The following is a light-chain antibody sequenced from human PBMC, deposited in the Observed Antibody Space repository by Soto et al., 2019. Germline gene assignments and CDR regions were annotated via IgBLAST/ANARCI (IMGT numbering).Light chain of an antibody. CDR1: QSLTSY. Sequence: DIVLTQSPATLSLSPGERATLSCRASQSLTSYLTWYQQKPGQAPRLLISDGANRATAIPARFSARGSGTDFTLTISGPEPEAFAVYFPLHRSTWPPMYTFGQGTKLEIK. CDR2: DGA. V-gene: IGKV3-11*01. CDR3: LHRSTWPPMYT. J-gene: IGKJ2*01.